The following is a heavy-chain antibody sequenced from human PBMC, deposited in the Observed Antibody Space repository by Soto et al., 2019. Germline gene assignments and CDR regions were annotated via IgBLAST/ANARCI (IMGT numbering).Heavy chain of an antibody. Sequence: PGGSLRLSCAASGFTFSSYSMNWVRQAPGKGLEWVSYISSSSSTIYYADSVKGRFTISRDNAKNSLYLQMNSLRDEDTAVYYCARAFYGSGGYDGMDVWGQGTTVTVS. J-gene: IGHJ6*02. CDR3: ARAFYGSGGYDGMDV. V-gene: IGHV3-48*02. CDR1: GFTFSSYS. CDR2: ISSSSSTI. D-gene: IGHD3-10*01.